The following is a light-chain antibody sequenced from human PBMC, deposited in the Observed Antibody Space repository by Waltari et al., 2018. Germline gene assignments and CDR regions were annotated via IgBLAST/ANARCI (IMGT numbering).Light chain of an antibody. J-gene: IGKJ1*01. CDR1: QNINSW. V-gene: IGKV1-5*03. Sequence: DIQMTQSPSSLPASIGDRVTITCRASQNINSWVALYKQKPGEAPKLLMYKASILETGVPSRFRGSGFGTQFSLTIDSLQPDDFGVYYCQHYDGSSWTFGPGTRVEVK. CDR2: KAS. CDR3: QHYDGSSWT.